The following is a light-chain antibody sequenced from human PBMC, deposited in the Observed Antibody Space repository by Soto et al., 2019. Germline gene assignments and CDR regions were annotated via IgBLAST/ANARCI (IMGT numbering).Light chain of an antibody. CDR2: DAS. CDR1: QSVTTR. V-gene: IGKV1-5*01. J-gene: IGKJ1*01. Sequence: DIQMTQSPFTLSASVGDRVSITCRARQSVTTRLAWHQHKPGKAPKVLIYDASNLQTGVPSRFSGSGSGREFTLTISSLQPDDFAAYYCQQYYDYPWTFGQGTKVEIK. CDR3: QQYYDYPWT.